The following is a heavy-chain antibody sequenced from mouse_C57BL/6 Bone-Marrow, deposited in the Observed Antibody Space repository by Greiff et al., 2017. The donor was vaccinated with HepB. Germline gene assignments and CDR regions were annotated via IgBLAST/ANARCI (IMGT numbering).Heavy chain of an antibody. V-gene: IGHV1-50*01. CDR2: IDPSDSYT. CDR3: ARGGTTELFDY. D-gene: IGHD1-1*01. J-gene: IGHJ2*01. CDR1: GSTFTSYW. Sequence: VQLQESGAELVKPGASVKLSCKASGSTFTSYWMQWVKQRPGQGLEWIGEIDPSDSYTNYNQKFKGKSTLTVDKSSSTAYMQLSSLTSEDSAVYYCARGGTTELFDYWGQGTTLTVSS.